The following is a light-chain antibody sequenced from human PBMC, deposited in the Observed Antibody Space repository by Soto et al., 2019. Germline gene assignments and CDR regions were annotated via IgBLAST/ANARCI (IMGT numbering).Light chain of an antibody. CDR1: QSISTW. Sequence: DIQMTQSPSTLSASVGDRVTSTCRASQSISTWLAWYQQKPGKAPKLLIYKASTLESGVPSRFSGSGSGTEFTLTISSLQPDDFATYYCQQYKNYPPWTFGQGTKVDIK. V-gene: IGKV1-5*03. CDR3: QQYKNYPPWT. CDR2: KAS. J-gene: IGKJ1*01.